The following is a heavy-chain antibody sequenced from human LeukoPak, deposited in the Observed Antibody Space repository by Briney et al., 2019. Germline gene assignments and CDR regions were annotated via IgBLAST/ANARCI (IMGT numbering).Heavy chain of an antibody. D-gene: IGHD3-16*01. CDR3: ARVGLANWFDP. CDR1: GFTFSSYE. V-gene: IGHV3-48*03. CDR2: ISSSGGTT. J-gene: IGHJ5*02. Sequence: GGSLRLSCAASGFTFSSYEMNWVRQAPGKGLEWVSYISSSGGTTYYAESVKGRFTISRDNGEKSLYLQMNSLRAEDTAFYYCARVGLANWFDPWGQGTLVTVSS.